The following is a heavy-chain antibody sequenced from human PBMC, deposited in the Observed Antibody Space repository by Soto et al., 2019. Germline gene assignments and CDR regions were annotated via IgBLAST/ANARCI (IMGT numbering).Heavy chain of an antibody. CDR2: ITTDETAT. V-gene: IGHV3-74*01. J-gene: IGHJ6*02. CDR3: VRSWGV. Sequence: EVQLVESGGGLVQPGGSLRLSCAASGFSFKDSWMHWVRQAPGEGLVWVSRITTDETATRYAYSVKGRFTISRDNAKNTLYLQMNSLRGEDTAIYSCVRSWGVWGQGTTVTVSS. CDR1: GFSFKDSW. D-gene: IGHD3-16*01.